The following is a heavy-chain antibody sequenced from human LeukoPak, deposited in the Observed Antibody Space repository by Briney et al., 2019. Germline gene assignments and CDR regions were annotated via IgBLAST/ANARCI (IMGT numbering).Heavy chain of an antibody. CDR1: GFTFDDYA. Sequence: GGSLRLSCAASGFTFDDYAMHWVRQAPGNGLEWVSGISWNSGSIGYADSVKGRFTISRDNAKNSLYLQMNSLRAEDTALYYCAKDRVPGNWNRHFDYWGQGTLVTVSS. V-gene: IGHV3-9*01. CDR3: AKDRVPGNWNRHFDY. CDR2: ISWNSGSI. D-gene: IGHD1-20*01. J-gene: IGHJ4*02.